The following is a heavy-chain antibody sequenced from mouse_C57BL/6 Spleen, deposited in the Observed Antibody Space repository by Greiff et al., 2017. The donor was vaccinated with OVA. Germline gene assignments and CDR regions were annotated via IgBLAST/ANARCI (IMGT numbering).Heavy chain of an antibody. CDR3: ATTVGYAMDY. V-gene: IGHV3-6*01. D-gene: IGHD1-1*01. CDR1: GYSITSGYY. Sequence: VQLKQSGPGLVKPSQSLSLTCSVTGYSITSGYYWNWIRQFPGNKLEWMGYISYDGSNNYNPSLKNRISITRDTSKNQFFLKLNSVTTEDTATYYCATTVGYAMDYWGQGTSVTVSS. CDR2: ISYDGSN. J-gene: IGHJ4*01.